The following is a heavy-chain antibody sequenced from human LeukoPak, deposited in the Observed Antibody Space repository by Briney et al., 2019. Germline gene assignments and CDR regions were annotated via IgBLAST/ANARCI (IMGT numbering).Heavy chain of an antibody. CDR1: GFTFSSYS. CDR3: ARDFGGCYRSFDY. Sequence: GGSLRLSCAASGFTFSSYSMNWVRQAPGKGLEWVSSISSSSSYIYYADSVKGRFTISRDDAKNSLYLQMNSLRAEDTAVYYCARDFGGCYRSFDYWGQGTLVTVSS. CDR2: ISSSSSYI. V-gene: IGHV3-21*01. D-gene: IGHD1-26*01. J-gene: IGHJ4*02.